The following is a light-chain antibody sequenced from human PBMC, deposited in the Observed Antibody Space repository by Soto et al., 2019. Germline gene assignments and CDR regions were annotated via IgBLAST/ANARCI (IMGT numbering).Light chain of an antibody. J-gene: IGKJ1*01. CDR3: QRFNTAPWT. CDR2: PAS. CDR1: QGISSD. Sequence: DIQMTQSPSSLAASVGDRLTITCRASQGISSDLAWYQQKPGKVPKLLIYPASTLQSGVPSRFTGSGSGTDFTLTISSLQPEDVATYYCQRFNTAPWTFGQGTKVEIK. V-gene: IGKV1-27*01.